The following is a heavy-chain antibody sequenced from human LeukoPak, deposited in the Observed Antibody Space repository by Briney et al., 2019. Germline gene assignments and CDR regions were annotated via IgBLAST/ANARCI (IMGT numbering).Heavy chain of an antibody. Sequence: SETLSLTCTVSGGSISSYYWSWIRQPPGKGLEWIGYIYYSGSTNYNPSLKSRVTISVDTSKNQFSPKLSSVTAADTAVYYCARFDYGGFDYWGQGTLVTVSS. CDR1: GGSISSYY. D-gene: IGHD4-23*01. CDR2: IYYSGST. V-gene: IGHV4-59*01. CDR3: ARFDYGGFDY. J-gene: IGHJ4*02.